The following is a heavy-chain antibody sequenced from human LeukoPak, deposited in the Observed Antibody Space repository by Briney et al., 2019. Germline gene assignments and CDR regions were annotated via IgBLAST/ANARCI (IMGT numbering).Heavy chain of an antibody. Sequence: SETLSLTCTVSGGSIRGSYRSWIRQPPGKGLEWIGYIYYSGSTNYNPSLKSRVTISVDTSKNQFSLKLSSVTAADTAVYYCARDLGAVQAFDIWGQGTMVTVSS. CDR1: GGSIRGSY. CDR3: ARDLGAVQAFDI. J-gene: IGHJ3*02. CDR2: IYYSGST. V-gene: IGHV4-59*01. D-gene: IGHD3-16*01.